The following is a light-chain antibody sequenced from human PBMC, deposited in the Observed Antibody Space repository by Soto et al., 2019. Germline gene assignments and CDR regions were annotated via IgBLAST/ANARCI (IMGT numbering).Light chain of an antibody. Sequence: QSVLTQPDSVSGSPGQSITISCTGSTSDVGAYNYVSWYKHHPGQAPQPMIYEVSNRPSGVSNRFSGSKSGNTASLTISGLQADDEGDYYCSSKTSSSSPFVFGTGTKVTVL. J-gene: IGLJ1*01. V-gene: IGLV2-14*01. CDR2: EVS. CDR3: SSKTSSSSPFV. CDR1: TSDVGAYNY.